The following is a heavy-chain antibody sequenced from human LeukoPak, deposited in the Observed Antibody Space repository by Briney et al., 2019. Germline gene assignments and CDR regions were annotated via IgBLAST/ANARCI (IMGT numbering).Heavy chain of an antibody. CDR2: ISYDGSYK. CDR1: GFTFSSYS. V-gene: IGHV3-30*04. D-gene: IGHD3-10*01. J-gene: IGHJ4*02. Sequence: GGSLRLSCAASGFTFSSYSMHWVRQAPGKGLEWVAVISYDGSYKYYADSVMGRFTISRDNSKNTLYVQMNSLRAEDTAVYYCAGSQFGSGSYYNIDYWGQGTLVTVSS. CDR3: AGSQFGSGSYYNIDY.